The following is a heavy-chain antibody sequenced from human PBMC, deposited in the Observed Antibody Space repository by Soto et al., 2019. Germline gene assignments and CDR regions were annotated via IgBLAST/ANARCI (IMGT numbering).Heavy chain of an antibody. CDR2: MGYSGNA. D-gene: IGHD6-13*01. J-gene: IGHJ5*01. V-gene: IGHV4-61*01. Sequence: QVHLQESGPGLVKPSEALSLTCTVSSGSVSSGFYYWRWIRQAPGKGLEWLGYMGYSGNANYHPSLQSRLSISVDTAKNQFSLQLASVTAADTAVYFCARGSSWPTNWFDSWGPGTLVIVSS. CDR1: SGSVSSGFYY. CDR3: ARGSSWPTNWFDS.